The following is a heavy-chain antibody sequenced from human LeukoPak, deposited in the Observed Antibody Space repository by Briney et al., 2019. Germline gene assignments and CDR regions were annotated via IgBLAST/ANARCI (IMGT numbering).Heavy chain of an antibody. CDR2: IKHSGST. Sequence: PETLSLTCAVYGGSFSGYYWSWIRQPPGKGLEWIGEIKHSGSTNYNPSLKSRVTISVDTSKNQFSLKLSSVTAADTAVYYWARGPVTKVWGQGTLVTVSS. J-gene: IGHJ4*02. CDR3: ARGPVTKV. D-gene: IGHD4-17*01. V-gene: IGHV4-34*01. CDR1: GGSFSGYY.